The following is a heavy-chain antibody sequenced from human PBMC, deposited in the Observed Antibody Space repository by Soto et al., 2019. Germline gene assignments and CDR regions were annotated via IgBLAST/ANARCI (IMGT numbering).Heavy chain of an antibody. J-gene: IGHJ5*01. CDR1: GSTFSNDV. CDR2: ISASGGAT. V-gene: IGHV3-23*01. Sequence: GGSLRLSCADSGSTFSNDVMTWVRQAPGKGLEWVSVISASGGATYYADWVKGRFTISRDNSKNTVYLQMNSLRAEDAAVYYCAKKTYGSSGWFDSWGRGTLVTVSS. CDR3: AKKTYGSSGWFDS. D-gene: IGHD6-6*01.